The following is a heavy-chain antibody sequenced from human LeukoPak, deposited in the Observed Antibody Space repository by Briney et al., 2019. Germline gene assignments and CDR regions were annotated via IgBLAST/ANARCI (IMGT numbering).Heavy chain of an antibody. CDR3: ARGRYYDSSGYVPVDY. D-gene: IGHD3-22*01. Sequence: GGSLRLSCAASGFTFSTYSMNWVRQAPGKGLEWVSYISGSSNTIYYADSVKGRFTISRDSAKNSLYLQMNSLRGEDTAVYYCARGRYYDSSGYVPVDYWGQGTLVTVSS. V-gene: IGHV3-48*01. J-gene: IGHJ4*02. CDR1: GFTFSTYS. CDR2: ISGSSNTI.